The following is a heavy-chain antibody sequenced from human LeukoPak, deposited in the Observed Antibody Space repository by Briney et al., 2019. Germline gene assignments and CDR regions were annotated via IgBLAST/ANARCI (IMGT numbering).Heavy chain of an antibody. V-gene: IGHV3-21*01. CDR1: GFTFSSYS. D-gene: IGHD3-22*01. CDR2: ISSSSSYI. CDR3: ARDPQKYYDTADAFDM. J-gene: IGHJ3*02. Sequence: GGSLRLSCAASGFTFSSYSMNWVRQAPGKGLEWVSSISSSSSYIYYADSVKGRFTISRDNAKNSLYLQMNSLRVEDTAVYYCARDPQKYYDTADAFDMWGQGTMVAVSS.